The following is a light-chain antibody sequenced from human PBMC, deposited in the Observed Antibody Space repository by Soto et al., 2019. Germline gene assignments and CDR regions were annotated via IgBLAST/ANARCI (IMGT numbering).Light chain of an antibody. CDR2: KAS. Sequence: DIQMTQSPSTLSASVGDRVTITCRASQSISSWLAWYQQKPGKAPKLLIYKASILESGVPSRFRGSGSGTEFTLTISSLQPDDYATYYCQQYNSYSTFGQGTKVEIK. CDR1: QSISSW. J-gene: IGKJ1*01. CDR3: QQYNSYST. V-gene: IGKV1-5*03.